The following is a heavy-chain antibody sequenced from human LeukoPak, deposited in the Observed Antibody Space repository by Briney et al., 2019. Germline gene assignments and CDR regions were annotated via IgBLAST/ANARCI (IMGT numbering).Heavy chain of an antibody. Sequence: SETLSLTCTVSGGSISSSSYYWGWIRQPPGKGLEWIGSIYYSGSTYYNPSFKSRVTISVDTSKNQFSLKLSSVTAADTAVYYCARHLGSGSYLYYFDYWGQGTLVTVSS. D-gene: IGHD3-10*01. CDR2: IYYSGST. V-gene: IGHV4-39*01. CDR1: GGSISSSSYY. J-gene: IGHJ4*02. CDR3: ARHLGSGSYLYYFDY.